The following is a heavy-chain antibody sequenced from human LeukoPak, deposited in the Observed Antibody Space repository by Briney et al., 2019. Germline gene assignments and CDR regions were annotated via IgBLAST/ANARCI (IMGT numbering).Heavy chain of an antibody. V-gene: IGHV3-7*01. D-gene: IGHD2-2*01. CDR3: ARDHAYRTDY. Sequence: GGTLRLSCAASGFTFNYYWLTWVRQAPGKGLEWVANIQQDGSEKYYVDSVKGRFIIPRDNAKNSLYLQMSSLRAEDTAVYYCARDHAYRTDYWGQGTLVTVSS. CDR1: GFTFNYYW. CDR2: IQQDGSEK. J-gene: IGHJ4*02.